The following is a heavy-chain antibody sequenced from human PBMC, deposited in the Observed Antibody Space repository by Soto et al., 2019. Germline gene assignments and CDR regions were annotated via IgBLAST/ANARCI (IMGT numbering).Heavy chain of an antibody. J-gene: IGHJ4*02. V-gene: IGHV4-34*01. Sequence: SETLSLTCAVYGGSFSGYYWSWIRKPPGKGLEWIGEINHSGSTNYNPSLKRRVTISVDTSKNQFSMKLSSVTAADTAVSYCAITPPPRYSSSCYTYIDYWGQGTLVTVSS. CDR2: INHSGST. CDR3: AITPPPRYSSSCYTYIDY. D-gene: IGHD6-13*01. CDR1: GGSFSGYY.